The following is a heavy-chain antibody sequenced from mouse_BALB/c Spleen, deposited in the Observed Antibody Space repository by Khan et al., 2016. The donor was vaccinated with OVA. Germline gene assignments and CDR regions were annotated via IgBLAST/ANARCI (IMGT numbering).Heavy chain of an antibody. CDR2: LHPGSGGT. J-gene: IGHJ3*01. V-gene: IGHV1-15*01. D-gene: IGHD1-2*01. CDR3: TRCPFHYYVYGFAY. CDR1: GYTFTDYE. Sequence: QVRLQQSGAELVRPGASVKLSCKALGYTFTDYEIHWVKQTPVHGLEWIGALHPGSGGTAYNQKFKGKATLTADKSSSTAYMALSSLTSEDSAVYYCTRCPFHYYVYGFAYGGQGTLVTVSA.